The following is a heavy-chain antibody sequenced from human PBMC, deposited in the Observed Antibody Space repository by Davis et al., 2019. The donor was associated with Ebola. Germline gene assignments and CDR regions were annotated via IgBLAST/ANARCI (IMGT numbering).Heavy chain of an antibody. J-gene: IGHJ5*02. D-gene: IGHD3-3*01. Sequence: GGSLRLSSAASGFTFSSYWMSWVRQAPGKGLEWVANIKQDGREKYYVDSVKGRFTISRDNAKNSLYLQMNSLRAEDTAVYYCARVQEYYDFWSGYYTNWFDPWGQGTLVTVSS. CDR2: IKQDGREK. CDR3: ARVQEYYDFWSGYYTNWFDP. CDR1: GFTFSSYW. V-gene: IGHV3-7*01.